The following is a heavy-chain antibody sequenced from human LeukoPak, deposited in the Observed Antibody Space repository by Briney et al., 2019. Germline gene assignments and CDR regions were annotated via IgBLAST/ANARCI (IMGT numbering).Heavy chain of an antibody. V-gene: IGHV1-8*01. J-gene: IGHJ5*02. CDR2: LNPSSGKT. CDR1: GYTFTSFD. Sequence: ASVKVSCKASGYTFTSFDINWVRQATGQGPEWMGWLNPSSGKTGYAPKFQGRVTMSEDTSTDTAYMELSSLRFDDTAVYYCAGWVDRNMNVDNYFAPWGQGTLVTVSS. CDR3: AGWVDRNMNVDNYFAP. D-gene: IGHD5-12*01.